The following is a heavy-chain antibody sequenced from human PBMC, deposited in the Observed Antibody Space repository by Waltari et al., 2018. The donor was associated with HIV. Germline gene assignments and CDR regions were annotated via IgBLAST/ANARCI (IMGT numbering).Heavy chain of an antibody. CDR3: ARDPPTLPWDY. J-gene: IGHJ4*02. CDR2: IDYTGITT. V-gene: IGHV4-39*07. CDR1: GGSISGRNYY. Sequence: QLHLQESGPGLVKPSGTLSLTCTVSGGSISGRNYYWGWIRQPPGRRLEWIASIDYTGITTFYNPSLKSRITISVDTSKTQFSLNLNSVTAADTAVYYCARDPPTLPWDYWGQGTLVTVSS.